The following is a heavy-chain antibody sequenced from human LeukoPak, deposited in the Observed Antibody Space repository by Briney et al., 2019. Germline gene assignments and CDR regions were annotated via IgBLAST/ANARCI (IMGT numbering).Heavy chain of an antibody. J-gene: IGHJ3*02. Sequence: GGSLRLSCAASGFTFSSYAMHWVRQAPGKGLEWVAVVSYDGSNKYYADSVKGRFTISRDNSKNTLYLQMNSLRAEDTAVYYCAREGGFGYDDAFDTWGHGTTVTVSS. CDR3: AREGGFGYDDAFDT. CDR2: VSYDGSNK. CDR1: GFTFSSYA. V-gene: IGHV3-30-3*01. D-gene: IGHD3-16*02.